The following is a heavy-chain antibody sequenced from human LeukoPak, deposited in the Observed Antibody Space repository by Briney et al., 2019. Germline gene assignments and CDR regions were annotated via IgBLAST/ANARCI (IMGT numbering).Heavy chain of an antibody. CDR3: ARIPGGALSWFDP. D-gene: IGHD2-2*02. Sequence: SETLSLTCAVYGGSLSGYYWGWIRQPPGKGLEWIGTIYYSGSTYYNPSLKSRVTISVDTSKNQFSLKLSSVTAADTAVYYCARIPGGALSWFDPWGQGTLVTVSS. V-gene: IGHV4-39*01. J-gene: IGHJ5*02. CDR2: IYYSGST. CDR1: GGSLSGYY.